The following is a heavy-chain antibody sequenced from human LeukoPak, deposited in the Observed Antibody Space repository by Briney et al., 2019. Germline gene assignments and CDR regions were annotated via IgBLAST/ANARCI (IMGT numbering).Heavy chain of an antibody. Sequence: SETLSLTCTVSGDSISSGDYYWNWIRQPAGKRLEWIGRISTSGTPNYNPSFRGRLTISIDTSKNQFSLNLRSVTAAETGIYYCARGPYWGQGTLVTVSS. CDR1: GDSISSGDYY. CDR2: ISTSGTP. J-gene: IGHJ4*02. V-gene: IGHV4-61*02. CDR3: ARGPY.